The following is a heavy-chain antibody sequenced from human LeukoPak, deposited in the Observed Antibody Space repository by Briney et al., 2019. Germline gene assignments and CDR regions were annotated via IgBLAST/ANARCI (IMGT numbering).Heavy chain of an antibody. CDR2: IYPGDSDT. CDR1: GYIFTSYW. CDR3: ARRPFTYYDSSGYSAFDI. D-gene: IGHD3-22*01. V-gene: IGHV5-51*01. J-gene: IGHJ3*02. Sequence: GESLKISCKGSGYIFTSYWIGWVRQMPGKGLEWMGIIYPGDSDTRYSPSFQGQVTISADKSISTAYLQWSSLKASDTAMYYCARRPFTYYDSSGYSAFDIWGQGTMVTVSS.